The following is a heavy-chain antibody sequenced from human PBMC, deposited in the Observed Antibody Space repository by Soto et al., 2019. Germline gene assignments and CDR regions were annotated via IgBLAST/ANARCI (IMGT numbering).Heavy chain of an antibody. D-gene: IGHD2-15*01. Sequence: ASVKVSCKASGYSFSFYGINWVRQAPGQGLEWMGGIIPIFGTANYAQKFQGRVTITADESTSTAYMELSSLRSEDTAVYYCARDPRPGGGGRFWFDPWGQGTLVTVSS. J-gene: IGHJ5*02. V-gene: IGHV1-69*13. CDR2: IIPIFGTA. CDR3: ARDPRPGGGGRFWFDP. CDR1: GYSFSFYG.